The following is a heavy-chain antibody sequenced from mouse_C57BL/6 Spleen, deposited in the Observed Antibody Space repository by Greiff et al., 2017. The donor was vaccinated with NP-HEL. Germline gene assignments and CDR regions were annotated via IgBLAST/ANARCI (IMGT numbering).Heavy chain of an antibody. V-gene: IGHV1-15*01. CDR2: IDPETGGT. J-gene: IGHJ1*03. CDR1: GYTFTDYE. Sequence: QVHVKQSGAELVRPGASVTLSCKASGYTFTDYEMHWVKQTPVHGLEWIGAIDPETGGTAYNQKFKGKAILTADKSSSTAYMELRSLTSEDSAGYYCTRTRLYGSRYFDVWGTGTTVTVSS. D-gene: IGHD1-1*01. CDR3: TRTRLYGSRYFDV.